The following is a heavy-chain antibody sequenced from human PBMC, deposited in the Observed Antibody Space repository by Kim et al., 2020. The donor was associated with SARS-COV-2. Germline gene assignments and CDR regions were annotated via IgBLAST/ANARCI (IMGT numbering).Heavy chain of an antibody. D-gene: IGHD3-10*01. J-gene: IGHJ5*02. V-gene: IGHV3-48*03. CDR3: ARWWGGTVQTHGSGSYQNWFDP. Sequence: GGSLRLSCAASGFTFSSYEMNWVRQAPGKGLEWVSYISSSGSTIYYADSVKGRFTISRDNAKNSLYLQMNSLRAEDTAVYYCARWWGGTVQTHGSGSYQNWFDPWGQGTLVTVSS. CDR2: ISSSGSTI. CDR1: GFTFSSYE.